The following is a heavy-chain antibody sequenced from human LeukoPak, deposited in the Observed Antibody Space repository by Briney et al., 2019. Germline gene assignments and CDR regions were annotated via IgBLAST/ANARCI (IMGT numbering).Heavy chain of an antibody. V-gene: IGHV4-34*01. CDR2: INHSGST. CDR3: ARGSSGYYWP. D-gene: IGHD3-22*01. J-gene: IGHJ5*02. Sequence: SETLSLTCAVYAGSFSGYYWSWIRQPPGKGLEWIGEINHSGSTNYNPSLKSRVTISVDTSKNQFSLKLSSVTAADTAVYYCARGSSGYYWPWGQGTLVTVSS. CDR1: AGSFSGYY.